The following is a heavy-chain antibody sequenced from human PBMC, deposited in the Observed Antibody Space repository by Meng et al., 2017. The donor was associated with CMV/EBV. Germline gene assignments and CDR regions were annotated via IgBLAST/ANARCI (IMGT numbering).Heavy chain of an antibody. CDR2: IYSGGST. CDR3: ARDGVAGIDY. V-gene: IGHV3-53*01. J-gene: IGHJ4*02. CDR1: GFTVSSNY. D-gene: IGHD6-19*01. Sequence: GESLKISCAASGFTVSSNYMSWVRQAPGKGLEWVSVIYSGGSTYYADSVKGRFTISRDNSQNTLYLQMNSLRAEDTAVYYCARDGVAGIDYWGQGTLVTVSS.